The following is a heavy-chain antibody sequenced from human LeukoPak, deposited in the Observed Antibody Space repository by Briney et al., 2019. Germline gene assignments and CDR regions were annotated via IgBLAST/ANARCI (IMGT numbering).Heavy chain of an antibody. D-gene: IGHD2-2*01. Sequence: GGSLRLSCAASGFTFSSYEMNWVRQAPGKGLEWVSYISSSGSTIYYADSVKGRFTISRDNAKNSLYLQMNSLRAEDTAVYYCAKGVVVVPAATITFFYYYYYMDVWGKGTTVTISS. V-gene: IGHV3-48*03. CDR3: AKGVVVVPAATITFFYYYYYMDV. J-gene: IGHJ6*03. CDR1: GFTFSSYE. CDR2: ISSSGSTI.